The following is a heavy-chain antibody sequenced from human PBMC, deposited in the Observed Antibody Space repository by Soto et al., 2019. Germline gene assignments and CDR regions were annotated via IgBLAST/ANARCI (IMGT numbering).Heavy chain of an antibody. J-gene: IGHJ6*03. CDR3: ARGRFYYGSGPNVNYYSYYYMDV. CDR2: MNPNSGNT. D-gene: IGHD3-10*01. Sequence: ASVKVSCKASGYTFASYDINWVRQATGQGLEWMGWMNPNSGNTGYAQKFQGRVTMTRNTSISTAYMELSSLRSEDTAVYYCARGRFYYGSGPNVNYYSYYYMDVWGKGTTVTVSS. CDR1: GYTFASYD. V-gene: IGHV1-8*01.